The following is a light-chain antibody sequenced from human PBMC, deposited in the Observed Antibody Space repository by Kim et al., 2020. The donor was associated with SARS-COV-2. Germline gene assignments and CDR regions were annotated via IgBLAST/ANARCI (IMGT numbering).Light chain of an antibody. V-gene: IGLV3-1*01. Sequence: SYELTQPPSVSVSPGQTASITCSGDKLGDKYACWYQQKPGQSPVLVIYQDSKRPSGIPERFSGSNSGNTATLTISGIQAMDEADYYCQAWDSSSAYGFGT. J-gene: IGLJ1*01. CDR2: QDS. CDR3: QAWDSSSAYG. CDR1: KLGDKY.